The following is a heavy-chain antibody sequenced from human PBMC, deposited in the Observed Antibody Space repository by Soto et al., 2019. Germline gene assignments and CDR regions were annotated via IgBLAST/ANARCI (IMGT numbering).Heavy chain of an antibody. J-gene: IGHJ6*02. V-gene: IGHV1-69*02. D-gene: IGHD2-2*01. CDR3: ARSSTSFHGVVYYYGIDV. CDR2: IIPILGIA. Sequence: QVQLVQSGAEVKKPGSSVKVSCKASGGTFSSYTISWVRQAPGQGLEWMGRIIPILGIANYAQKFQGRVTITADKSTSTAYMELSSLRSEDTAVYYYARSSTSFHGVVYYYGIDVWGQGTTVTGSS. CDR1: GGTFSSYT.